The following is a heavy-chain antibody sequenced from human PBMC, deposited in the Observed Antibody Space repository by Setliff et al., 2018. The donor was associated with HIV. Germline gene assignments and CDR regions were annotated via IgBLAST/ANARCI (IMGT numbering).Heavy chain of an antibody. J-gene: IGHJ4*02. CDR2: IKQDGSER. Sequence: GGSLRLSCVASGITFSSYWMSWVRQAPGKWLEWVANIKQDGSERSYVDSGKGRFTISRDNAKNSLYLQMNSLRAEDTAVYYCARDSGTTVGATRPGYWGQGTLVTVSS. CDR1: GITFSSYW. V-gene: IGHV3-7*01. CDR3: ARDSGTTVGATRPGY. D-gene: IGHD1-26*01.